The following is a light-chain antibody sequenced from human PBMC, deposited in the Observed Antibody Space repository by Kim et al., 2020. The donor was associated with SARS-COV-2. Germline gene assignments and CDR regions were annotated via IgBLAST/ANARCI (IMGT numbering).Light chain of an antibody. CDR2: DAS. CDR3: QHRSNWPT. CDR1: QGVNNY. Sequence: LSLGERATLSCRASQGVNNYLAWYQQKPGQAPRLLIYDASNRATGIPARFSGSGSGTDFTLTISSLEPEDFAVYYCQHRSNWPTFGQGTKVEFK. V-gene: IGKV3-11*01. J-gene: IGKJ1*01.